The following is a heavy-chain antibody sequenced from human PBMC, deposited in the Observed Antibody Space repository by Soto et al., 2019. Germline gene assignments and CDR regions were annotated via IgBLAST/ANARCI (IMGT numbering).Heavy chain of an antibody. CDR2: ISGSGGST. CDR1: GFTFSSYA. D-gene: IGHD3-22*01. CDR3: LYYYDSSGYYLGDYFDY. J-gene: IGHJ4*02. Sequence: HPGGSLRLSCAASGFTFSSYAMSWVRQAPGKGLEWVSAISGSGGSTYYADSVKGRFTISRDNSKNTLYLQMNSLRAEDTAVYYCLYYYDSSGYYLGDYFDYWGQGTLVTVSS. V-gene: IGHV3-23*01.